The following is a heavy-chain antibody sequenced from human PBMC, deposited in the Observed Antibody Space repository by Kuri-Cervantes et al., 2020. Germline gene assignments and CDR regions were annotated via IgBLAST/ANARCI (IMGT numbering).Heavy chain of an antibody. V-gene: IGHV1-3*01. CDR2: INAGNGNT. D-gene: IGHD6-19*01. Sequence: ASVKVSCKASGYTFTSYAMHWVRQAPGQRLEWMGWINAGNGNTKYSQKFQGRVTITRDTSASTAYTELSSLRSEDTAVYYCARGLRQWLNWGDAFDIWGQGTMVTVSS. J-gene: IGHJ3*02. CDR1: GYTFTSYA. CDR3: ARGLRQWLNWGDAFDI.